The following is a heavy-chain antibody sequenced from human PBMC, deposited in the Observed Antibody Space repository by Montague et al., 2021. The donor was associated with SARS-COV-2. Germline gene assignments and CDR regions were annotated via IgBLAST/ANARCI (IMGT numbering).Heavy chain of an antibody. CDR2: TYYRSKWYN. CDR1: GDSVSSNSAA. CDR3: ARDTRIQLWFDRDYYYGMDV. V-gene: IGHV6-1*01. J-gene: IGHJ6*02. D-gene: IGHD5-18*01. Sequence: CAISGDSVSSNSAAWNWIGQSPSGGLEWLGRTYYRSKWYNDYAVSVKSRITINPDTSKNQFSLQLNSVTPEDTAVYYCARDTRIQLWFDRDYYYGMDVWGQGTTVTVSS.